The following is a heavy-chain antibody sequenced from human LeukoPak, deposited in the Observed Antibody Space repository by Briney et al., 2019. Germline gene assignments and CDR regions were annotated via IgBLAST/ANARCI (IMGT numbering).Heavy chain of an antibody. Sequence: SETLSLTCAVYGGSFSGYYWSWIRQPPGKGLERIGEINHSGSTNYNPSLKSRVTISVDTSKNQFSLKLSSVTAADTAVYYCARGADTRTYYDFWSGYLRTPYYYYGMDVWGQGTTVTVSS. V-gene: IGHV4-34*01. CDR2: INHSGST. CDR3: ARGADTRTYYDFWSGYLRTPYYYYGMDV. D-gene: IGHD3-3*01. J-gene: IGHJ6*02. CDR1: GGSFSGYY.